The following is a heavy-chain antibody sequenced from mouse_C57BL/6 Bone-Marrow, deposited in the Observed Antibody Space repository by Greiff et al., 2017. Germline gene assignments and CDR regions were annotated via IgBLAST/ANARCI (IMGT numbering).Heavy chain of an antibody. CDR2: ISNGGGST. J-gene: IGHJ4*01. CDR3: ARRARSDHYGPYYAMDY. V-gene: IGHV5-12*01. CDR1: GFTFSDYY. Sequence: DVKLVESGGGLVQPGGSLKLSCAASGFTFSDYYMYWVRQTPEKRLEWVAYISNGGGSTYYPDTVKGRFTISRDNAKNTLYLQMSRLKSEDTAMYYCARRARSDHYGPYYAMDYWGQGTSVTVSS. D-gene: IGHD1-1*01.